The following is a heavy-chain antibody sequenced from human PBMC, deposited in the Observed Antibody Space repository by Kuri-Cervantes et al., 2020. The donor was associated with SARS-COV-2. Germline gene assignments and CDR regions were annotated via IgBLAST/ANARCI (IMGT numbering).Heavy chain of an antibody. CDR1: GFTFSSYG. CDR3: ARDLVPAAMLDY. CDR2: IWYDGSNK. Sequence: GGSLTLPCAASGFTFSSYGMHWVRQAPGKGLEWVAVIWYDGSNKYYADSVKGRFTISRDNSKNTLYLQMNSLRAEDTAVYYCARDLVPAAMLDYWGQGTLVTVSS. V-gene: IGHV3-33*01. J-gene: IGHJ4*02. D-gene: IGHD2-2*01.